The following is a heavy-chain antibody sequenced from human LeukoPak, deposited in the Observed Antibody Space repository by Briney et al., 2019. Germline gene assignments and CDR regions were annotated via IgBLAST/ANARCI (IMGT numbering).Heavy chain of an antibody. CDR2: IYHSGST. Sequence: SETLFLTCTVSGGSISSSGYYWSWIRQPPGKGLEWIGTIYHSGSTNYNPSLKSRVTISVDKSKNQFSLKLSSVTAADTAVYYCARFSSSASGYYYYYYMDVWGKGTTVTVSS. J-gene: IGHJ6*03. D-gene: IGHD6-25*01. CDR3: ARFSSSASGYYYYYYMDV. V-gene: IGHV4-39*07. CDR1: GGSISSSGYY.